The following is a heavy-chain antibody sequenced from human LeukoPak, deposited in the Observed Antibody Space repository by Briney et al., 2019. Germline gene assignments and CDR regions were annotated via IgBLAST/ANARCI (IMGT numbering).Heavy chain of an antibody. D-gene: IGHD5-12*01. V-gene: IGHV1-8*01. CDR2: MNPNSGNT. CDR1: GYTFTSYD. CDR3: ARSKRRRGYSGYDFDY. J-gene: IGHJ4*02. Sequence: ASVKVSCEASGYTFTSYDINWVRQATGQGLEWMGWMNPNSGNTGYAQKFQGRVTMTRNTSISTAYMELSSLRSEDTAVYYCARSKRRRGYSGYDFDYWGQGTLVTASS.